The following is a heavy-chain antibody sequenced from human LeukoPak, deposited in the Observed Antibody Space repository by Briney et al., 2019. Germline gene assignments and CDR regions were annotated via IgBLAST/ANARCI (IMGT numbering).Heavy chain of an antibody. CDR1: GGSISSYY. V-gene: IGHV4-4*07. CDR3: ARGGYYGSGNDFRFDP. Sequence: SETLSLTCTVSGGSISSYYWSWIRQPAGKGLEWIGRIYTSGSTNYNPSLKSRVTISVETSKNQFSLELKSVTAADTAVYYCARGGYYGSGNDFRFDPWGQGTLVTVSS. J-gene: IGHJ5*02. CDR2: IYTSGST. D-gene: IGHD3-10*01.